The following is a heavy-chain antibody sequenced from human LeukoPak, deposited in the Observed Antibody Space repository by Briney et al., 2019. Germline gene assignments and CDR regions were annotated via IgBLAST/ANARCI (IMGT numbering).Heavy chain of an antibody. V-gene: IGHV4-34*01. CDR1: GWSFNDYY. J-gene: IGHJ5*02. CDR2: INARGDT. Sequence: SETLSLTCAVYGWSFNDYYWNWIRQPPGKGLEWIGEINARGDTNYNPSLKSRVTISVDTSKKQFSLRLTSMIAAYTALYYCARGPVPAARGYYWFDPWGRGPLVTVSS. CDR3: ARGPVPAARGYYWFDP. D-gene: IGHD2-2*01.